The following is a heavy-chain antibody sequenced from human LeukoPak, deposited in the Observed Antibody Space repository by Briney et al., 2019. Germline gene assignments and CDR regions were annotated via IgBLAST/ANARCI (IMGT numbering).Heavy chain of an antibody. Sequence: SVKVSCKASGGTFSSYAISWVRQAPGQGLEWMGRIIPIFGIANYAQRFQGRVTITADKSTSTAYMELSSLRSEDTAVYYCATGQTPRYYYDSSGNWGQGTLVTVSS. CDR2: IIPIFGIA. V-gene: IGHV1-69*04. J-gene: IGHJ4*02. CDR3: ATGQTPRYYYDSSGN. CDR1: GGTFSSYA. D-gene: IGHD3-22*01.